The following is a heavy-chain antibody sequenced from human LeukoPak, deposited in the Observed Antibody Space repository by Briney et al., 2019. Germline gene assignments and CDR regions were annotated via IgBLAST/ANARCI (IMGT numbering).Heavy chain of an antibody. J-gene: IGHJ4*02. Sequence: SETLSLTCTVSGGSISSYYWSWIRQPPGKGLEWIGYIYYSGSTNYNPSLKSRVTISVDTSKNQFSLKLSSVTAADTAVYYCARGSGYYLFYFDYWGQGTLVTVSS. D-gene: IGHD3-22*01. CDR3: ARGSGYYLFYFDY. CDR2: IYYSGST. CDR1: GGSISSYY. V-gene: IGHV4-59*01.